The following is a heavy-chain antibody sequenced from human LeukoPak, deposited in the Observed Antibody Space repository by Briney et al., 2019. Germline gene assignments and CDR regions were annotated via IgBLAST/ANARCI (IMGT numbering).Heavy chain of an antibody. CDR3: ARENGSGSYYNRRYNWSDP. J-gene: IGHJ5*02. Sequence: ASVKVSCKASGYTFASYAMHWVRQAPGQRLEWMGWINAGNGNTKYSQKFQGRVTITRDTSASTAYMELSSLRSEDTAVYYCARENGSGSYYNRRYNWSDPWGQGTLVTVSS. CDR1: GYTFASYA. CDR2: INAGNGNT. V-gene: IGHV1-3*01. D-gene: IGHD3-10*01.